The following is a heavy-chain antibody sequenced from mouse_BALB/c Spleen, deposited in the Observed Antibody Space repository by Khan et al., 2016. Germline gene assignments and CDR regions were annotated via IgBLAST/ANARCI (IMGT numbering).Heavy chain of an antibody. CDR2: IDPQNDSI. CDR1: GFNIQDTY. Sequence: VRLQQSGAELVKPGASVKLSCIASGFNIQDTYMHWVKQRPEQGLEWIGRIDPQNDSIKYEPKFKGKATITIDTSSNTAYLQLSSLTYEDTAVYYCARMYYGDYWGQGTTLTVSS. J-gene: IGHJ2*01. D-gene: IGHD1-1*01. CDR3: ARMYYGDY. V-gene: IGHV14-3*02.